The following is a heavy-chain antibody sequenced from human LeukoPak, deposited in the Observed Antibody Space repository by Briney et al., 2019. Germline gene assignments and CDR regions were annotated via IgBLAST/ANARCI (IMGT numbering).Heavy chain of an antibody. CDR2: ISSSGSTI. CDR3: ATAMIGLYYFDY. V-gene: IGHV3-11*01. CDR1: GFTFSDYY. J-gene: IGHJ4*02. Sequence: GGSLRLSCAASGFTFSDYYMSWIRQAPGKGLEWVSYISSSGSTIYYADSVKGRFTISRDNAKNSLYLQMNGLRAEDTAVYYCATAMIGLYYFDYWGQGTLVTVSS. D-gene: IGHD3-22*01.